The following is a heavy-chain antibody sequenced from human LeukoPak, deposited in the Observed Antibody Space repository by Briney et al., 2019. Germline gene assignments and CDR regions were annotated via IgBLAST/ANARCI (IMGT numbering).Heavy chain of an antibody. D-gene: IGHD1-26*01. CDR3: ARDLGANHAFDI. J-gene: IGHJ3*02. CDR2: IIPIFGTA. CDR1: GGTFSSYA. Sequence: SVKVSCKAAGGTFSSYAISWVRQAPGQGLEWMGGIIPIFGTANYAQKFQGRVTITTDESTSTAYMELSSLRSEDTAVYYCARDLGANHAFDIWGQGTMVTVSS. V-gene: IGHV1-69*05.